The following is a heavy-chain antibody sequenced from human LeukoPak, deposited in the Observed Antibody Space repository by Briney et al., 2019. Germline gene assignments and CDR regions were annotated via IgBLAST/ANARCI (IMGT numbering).Heavy chain of an antibody. D-gene: IGHD2-2*01. J-gene: IGHJ4*02. V-gene: IGHV3-23*01. Sequence: GGSLRLSCAASGFTFSSYAMHWVRQAPGKGLEWVSAISGSGGSTYYADSVKGRFTISRDNSKNTLYLQMNSLRAEDTAVCYCAKGDCSSTGCPLGNWGQGTLVTVSS. CDR2: ISGSGGST. CDR1: GFTFSSYA. CDR3: AKGDCSSTGCPLGN.